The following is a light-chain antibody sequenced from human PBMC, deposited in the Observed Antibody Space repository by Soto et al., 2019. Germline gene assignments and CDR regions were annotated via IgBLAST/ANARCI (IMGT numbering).Light chain of an antibody. CDR1: QSVRNNY. J-gene: IGKJ1*01. Sequence: VLTQSPVTPSFSPVEKPQLSGSSSQSVRNNYLAWYQQRPGQAPRLLIYAASSRATGIPDRFSGSGSGTDFTLTISRLEPEDFAVYYCQKYGTSPRKFGQGNKVDIK. CDR2: AAS. CDR3: QKYGTSPRK. V-gene: IGKV3-20*01.